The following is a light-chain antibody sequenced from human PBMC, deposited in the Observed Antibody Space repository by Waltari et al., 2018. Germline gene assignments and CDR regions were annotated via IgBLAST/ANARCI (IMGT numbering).Light chain of an antibody. J-gene: IGLJ3*02. V-gene: IGLV1-51*02. CDR3: ATWDSSLV. Sequence: QSDLTQPPSVSAAPGQKVTISCSGSYSNIRSNFVSWYQQLPGTAPKLLIYEDNKRPSGIPDRFSGSKSGASATLGITGLQTGDEADYYCATWDSSLVFGGGTKLTVL. CDR2: EDN. CDR1: YSNIRSNF.